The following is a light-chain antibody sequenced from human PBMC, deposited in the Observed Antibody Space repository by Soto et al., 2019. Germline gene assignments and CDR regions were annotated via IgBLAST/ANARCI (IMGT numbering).Light chain of an antibody. CDR3: QQYGSSPPRLT. CDR2: GAS. CDR1: QSVSSSY. J-gene: IGKJ4*01. Sequence: EIVLTQSPGTLSLSPGERATLSYRASQSVSSSYLAWYQQKPGQAPRLLIYGASSRATGIPDRFSGSGSGTDFTLTISRLEPEDLAVYYCQQYGSSPPRLTFGGGTKVEIK. V-gene: IGKV3-20*01.